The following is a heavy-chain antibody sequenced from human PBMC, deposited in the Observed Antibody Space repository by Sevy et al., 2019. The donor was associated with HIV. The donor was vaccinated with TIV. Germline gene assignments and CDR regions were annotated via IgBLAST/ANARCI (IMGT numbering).Heavy chain of an antibody. CDR3: AREGCTKPHDY. D-gene: IGHD2-8*01. V-gene: IGHV3-23*01. J-gene: IGHJ4*02. Sequence: GGSLRLSCAASGFDFSIYSMSWVRQAPGKGLEWVSTLSFGCGKINYADSVKGRFTISRDNSKGSVYLQMNNMRFEDTAVYYCAREGCTKPHDYWGQGTLVTVSS. CDR2: LSFGCGKI. CDR1: GFDFSIYS.